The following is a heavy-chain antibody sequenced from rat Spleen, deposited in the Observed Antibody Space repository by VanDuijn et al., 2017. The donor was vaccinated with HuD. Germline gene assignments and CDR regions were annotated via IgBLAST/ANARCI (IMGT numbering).Heavy chain of an antibody. Sequence: QVQLKESGPGLVQPPQTLSLTCTVSGFSLPSYTVHWVRQPIGKGLEWMGIIWTGGSTDYNSALKSRLSISRDTSKSQVFLKLNSLQTEDIGTYYCARLGLGEDYWGQGVMVTVSS. J-gene: IGHJ2*01. CDR1: GFSLPSYT. CDR2: IWTGGST. D-gene: IGHD4-1*01. V-gene: IGHV2-30*01. CDR3: ARLGLGEDY.